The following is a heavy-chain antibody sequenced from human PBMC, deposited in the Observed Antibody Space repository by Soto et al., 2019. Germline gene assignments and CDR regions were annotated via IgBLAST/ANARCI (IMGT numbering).Heavy chain of an antibody. D-gene: IGHD3-22*01. CDR3: ARALLRPGYYNYFDY. Sequence: GGSLRLSCAASGFTFSSYSMNWVRQAPGKGLEWVSYISSSSSTIYYADSVKGRFTISRDNAKNSLYLQMNSLRDEDTAVYYCARALLRPGYYNYFDYWGQGTLVTVSS. CDR2: ISSSSSTI. J-gene: IGHJ4*02. V-gene: IGHV3-48*02. CDR1: GFTFSSYS.